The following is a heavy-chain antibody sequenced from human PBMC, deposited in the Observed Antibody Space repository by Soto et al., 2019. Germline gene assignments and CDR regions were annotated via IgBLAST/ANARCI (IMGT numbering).Heavy chain of an antibody. CDR1: GYSISSGYY. CDR2: IYHSGST. CDR3: ARDRRISRAQYNWFDP. Sequence: PSETLSLTCAVSGYSISSGYYWGWIRQPPGKGLEWIGSIYHSGSTYYNPSLKSRVTISVDTSKNQFSLKLSSVTAADTAVYYCARDRRISRAQYNWFDPWGQGTLVTVSS. V-gene: IGHV4-38-2*02. D-gene: IGHD6-13*01. J-gene: IGHJ5*02.